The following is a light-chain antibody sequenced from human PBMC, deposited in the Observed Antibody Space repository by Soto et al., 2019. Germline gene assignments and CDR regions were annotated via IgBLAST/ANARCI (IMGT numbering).Light chain of an antibody. CDR3: CSNAGSSTYV. CDR1: RSDIGSYNY. Sequence: QSALTQPASVAGSPGQSITISCTGTRSDIGSYNYVSWYQLHPDKAPKLIIYEANKRPSGVSNRFSGSKSGSTASLTISGLQAEDEADYYCCSNAGSSTYVFGTGTKLTVL. CDR2: EAN. J-gene: IGLJ1*01. V-gene: IGLV2-23*01.